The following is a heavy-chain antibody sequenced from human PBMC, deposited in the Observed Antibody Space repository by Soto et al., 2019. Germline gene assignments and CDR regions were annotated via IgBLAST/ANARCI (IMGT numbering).Heavy chain of an antibody. Sequence: QGQLVQSGTEVKKPGSSVKVSCKASGGTFRNYPIKGVRQAPGQGLEWMGSIFPLTDIPDYAQNFQARLTISADKSTSTAYMELSSLTSDDTAMYFCARGPLVVLNYFESWGQGTLVTVSS. CDR2: IFPLTDIP. CDR3: ARGPLVVLNYFES. J-gene: IGHJ4*02. V-gene: IGHV1-69*02. CDR1: GGTFRNYP.